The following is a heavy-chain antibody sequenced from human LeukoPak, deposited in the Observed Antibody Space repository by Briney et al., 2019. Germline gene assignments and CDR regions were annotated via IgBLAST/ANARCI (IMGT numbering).Heavy chain of an antibody. CDR1: AGSNGKYY. CDR3: VRALWGAGATQY. V-gene: IGHV4-59*01. CDR2: LYYSRKT. D-gene: IGHD4/OR15-4a*01. J-gene: IGHJ4*02. Sequence: PSETMSLTCTVAAGSNGKYYWGWIRAPPGKGLGWICYLYYSRKTTYSPSLTSRVTISADTPKHQVYLKLRSVTAADPAVYYCVRALWGAGATQYWGQGTQVIVSS.